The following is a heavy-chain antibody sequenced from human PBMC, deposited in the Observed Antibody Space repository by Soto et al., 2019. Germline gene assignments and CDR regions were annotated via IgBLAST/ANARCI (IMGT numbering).Heavy chain of an antibody. CDR1: GFTFSTHP. V-gene: IGHV3-30-3*01. Sequence: ESGGGVVQPGRSLRLSCAASGFTFSTHPMHWVRQAPGKGLECVAIVSFDGSNKYYADSVKGRFTISRDNSKNTLYLQMSGLTPEDTAVYYCARDQTGITTTGGGRIDHWGQGTLVTVSS. J-gene: IGHJ4*02. CDR2: VSFDGSNK. D-gene: IGHD1-20*01. CDR3: ARDQTGITTTGGGRIDH.